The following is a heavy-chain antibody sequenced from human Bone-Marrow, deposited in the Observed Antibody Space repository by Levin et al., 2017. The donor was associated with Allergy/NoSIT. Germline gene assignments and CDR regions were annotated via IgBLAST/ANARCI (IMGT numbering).Heavy chain of an antibody. Sequence: QTLSLTCTFSGFSLSTSGMCVSWIRQPPGKALEWLARIDWDDDKYYSTSLKTRLTISKDTSKKQVVLTMTNMDPVDTATYYCARTAQDLRLAAFDIWGQGTMVTVSS. CDR2: IDWDDDK. D-gene: IGHD5-12*01. J-gene: IGHJ3*02. V-gene: IGHV2-70*11. CDR3: ARTAQDLRLAAFDI. CDR1: GFSLSTSGMC.